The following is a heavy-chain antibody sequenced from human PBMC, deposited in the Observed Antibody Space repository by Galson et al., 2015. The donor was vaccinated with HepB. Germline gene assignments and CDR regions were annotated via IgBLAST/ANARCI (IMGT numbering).Heavy chain of an antibody. CDR1: GFTFSNYW. Sequence: SLRLSCAASGFTFSNYWMSWVRQTPGKGLEWVANIKQDGSETYYVDSVKGRFTVSRDNAKNSLYLQMNSLRAEDTAVYYCARDPVSDAFDIWGQGTLVTASS. CDR3: ARDPVSDAFDI. J-gene: IGHJ3*02. D-gene: IGHD6-19*01. CDR2: IKQDGSET. V-gene: IGHV3-7*03.